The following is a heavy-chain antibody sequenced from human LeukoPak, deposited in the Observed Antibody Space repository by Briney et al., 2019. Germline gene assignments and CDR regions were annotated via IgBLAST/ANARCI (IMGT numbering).Heavy chain of an antibody. D-gene: IGHD5-12*01. J-gene: IGHJ4*01. CDR2: ISSSNSYT. Sequence: PGGSLRLSCVASALTFRDYYMSWIRQAPGKGLEWFSYISSSNSYTKYAASVKGRFTISRDNAKNSLYLQMNSLRAEDTAVYYCARGGEAVFDYWGHGTLVTVSS. CDR1: ALTFRDYY. V-gene: IGHV3-11*05. CDR3: ARGGEAVFDY.